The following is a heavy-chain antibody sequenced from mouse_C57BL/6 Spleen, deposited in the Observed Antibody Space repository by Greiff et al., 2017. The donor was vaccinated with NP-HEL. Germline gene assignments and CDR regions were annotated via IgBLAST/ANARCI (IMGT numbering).Heavy chain of an antibody. Sequence: QVQLQQSGAELVMPGASVKLSCKASGYTFTSYWMHWVKQRPGQGLEWIGEIDPSDSYTNYNQKFKGKSTLTVDKSSSTAYMQLSSLTSEDSAVYYCARWEYGYYGYWGQGTTLTVSS. CDR3: ARWEYGYYGY. J-gene: IGHJ2*01. CDR2: IDPSDSYT. CDR1: GYTFTSYW. D-gene: IGHD2-3*01. V-gene: IGHV1-69*01.